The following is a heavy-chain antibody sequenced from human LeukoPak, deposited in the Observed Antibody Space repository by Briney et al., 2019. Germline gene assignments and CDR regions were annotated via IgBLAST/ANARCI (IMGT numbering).Heavy chain of an antibody. D-gene: IGHD1-26*01. J-gene: IGHJ4*02. CDR2: ISGSGGYT. Sequence: PGGSLRLSCEASGFTFSNYAMRWVRQAPGQGLEWVSTISGSGGYTYYADSVKGRFTISGGNTKNTLYLQMNSLRAEDTAVYYCAKDKVVGASTSAHDYWGQGTLVTVSS. CDR3: AKDKVVGASTSAHDY. CDR1: GFTFSNYA. V-gene: IGHV3-23*01.